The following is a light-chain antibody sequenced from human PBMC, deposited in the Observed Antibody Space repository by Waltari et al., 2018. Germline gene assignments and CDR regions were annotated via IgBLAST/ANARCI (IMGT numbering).Light chain of an antibody. Sequence: DIQMTQSPSSLSASVGDRVPITCRASQDVKSSLAWYQQKPGKAPKLLLYAASRLEGGVPSRFSGSGSGTDYTLTITSLQPEDFATYYCQHYYSTLSTFGPGTKVDIK. V-gene: IGKV1-NL1*01. CDR2: AAS. J-gene: IGKJ3*01. CDR1: QDVKSS. CDR3: QHYYSTLST.